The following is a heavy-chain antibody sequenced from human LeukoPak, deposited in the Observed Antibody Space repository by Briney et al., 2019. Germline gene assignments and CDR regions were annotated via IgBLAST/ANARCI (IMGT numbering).Heavy chain of an antibody. CDR3: ARVRTPGITGTPLVPLFDY. CDR2: ISYDGSNK. D-gene: IGHD1-7*01. CDR1: GFTFSSYA. V-gene: IGHV3-30-3*01. Sequence: PGGSLRLSCAASGFTFSSYAMHWVRQAPGKGLEWVAVISYDGSNKYYADSVKGRFTISRDNSKNTLYLQMNSLRAEDTAVYYCARVRTPGITGTPLVPLFDYWGQGTLVTVSS. J-gene: IGHJ4*02.